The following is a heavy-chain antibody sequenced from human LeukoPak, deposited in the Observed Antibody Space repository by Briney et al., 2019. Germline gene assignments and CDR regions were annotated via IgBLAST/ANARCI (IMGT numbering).Heavy chain of an antibody. CDR2: ISDSGST. J-gene: IGHJ5*02. CDR1: GGSMNNYY. Sequence: SETLSLTCTVSGGSMNNYYWSSIRQAPGKGLEWIGYISDSGSTNYNPSLRSRVTISVDTSKNQFSLKLSSVTAADTALYYCARYDYGDCWFDPWGQGTLVTVSS. V-gene: IGHV4-59*01. CDR3: ARYDYGDCWFDP. D-gene: IGHD4-17*01.